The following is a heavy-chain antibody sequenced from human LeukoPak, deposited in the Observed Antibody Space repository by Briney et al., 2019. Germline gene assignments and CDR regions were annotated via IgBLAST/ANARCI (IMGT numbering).Heavy chain of an antibody. J-gene: IGHJ4*02. D-gene: IGHD6-13*01. CDR1: GYTFTING. CDR2: ISANSGDT. V-gene: IGHV1-18*01. CDR3: ARDRWYAFDY. Sequence: ATVKVSCKASGYTFTINGISWVRQAPGRGLEWMGWISANSGDTIYAEKFHGRVTLTRDTSTGTAYMELNSLTYDDTAVYYCARDRWYAFDYWGQGTLVTVSS.